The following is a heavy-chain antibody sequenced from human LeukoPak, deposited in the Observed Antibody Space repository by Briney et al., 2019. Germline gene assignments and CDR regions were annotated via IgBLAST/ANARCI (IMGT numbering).Heavy chain of an antibody. V-gene: IGHV4-39*01. CDR3: ARRYFYDSGGYYYYFDY. CDR1: GGSISSSSYY. CDR2: IYYSGST. D-gene: IGHD3-22*01. J-gene: IGHJ4*02. Sequence: SETLSLTCTVSGGSISSSSYYWGWIRQPPGKGLEWIGSIYYSGSTYYNLSLKSRVTISVDTSKNQFSLKLSSVTAADTAVYYCARRYFYDSGGYYYYFDYWGQGTLVTVSS.